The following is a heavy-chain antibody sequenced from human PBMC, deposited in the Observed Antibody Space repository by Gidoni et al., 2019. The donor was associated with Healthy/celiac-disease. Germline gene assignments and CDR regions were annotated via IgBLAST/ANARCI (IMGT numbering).Heavy chain of an antibody. CDR1: GGSISSYY. CDR2: IYYSGST. V-gene: IGHV4-59*08. Sequence: QVQLQESGPGLVKPSETLSLTCTVSGGSISSYYWSWIRQPPGKGLEWIGYIYYSGSTNYNPSLKSRVTISVDTSKNQFSLKLSSVTAADTAVYYCARHMGRTTVVTPLDYWGQGTLVTVSS. CDR3: ARHMGRTTVVTPLDY. J-gene: IGHJ4*02. D-gene: IGHD4-17*01.